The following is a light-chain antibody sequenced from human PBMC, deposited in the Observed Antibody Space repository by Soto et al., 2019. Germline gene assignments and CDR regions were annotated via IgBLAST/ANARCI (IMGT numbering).Light chain of an antibody. CDR1: QDIINY. Sequence: DIQMTQSPSSLSASVGDRVTITCQASQDIINYLNWYQQKPGKAPKLLIYEASSLETGVPSRFSGGGSGAHFTFTISSLQSEDFATYYCQQYVNLPLTFGGGTKVDIK. V-gene: IGKV1-33*01. CDR3: QQYVNLPLT. J-gene: IGKJ4*01. CDR2: EAS.